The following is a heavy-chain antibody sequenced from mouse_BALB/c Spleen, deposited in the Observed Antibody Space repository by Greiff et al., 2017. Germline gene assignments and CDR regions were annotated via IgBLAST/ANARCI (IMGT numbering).Heavy chain of an antibody. CDR3: ARDSSGTFDY. CDR2: ISSGSSTI. J-gene: IGHJ2*01. Sequence: EVMLVESGGGLVQPGGSRKLSCAASGFTFSSFGMHWVRQAPEKELEWVAYISSGSSTIYYADTVKGRFTISRDNPKNTLFLQMTSLRSEDTAMYYCARDSSGTFDYWGQGTTLTVSS. CDR1: GFTFSSFG. D-gene: IGHD3-2*01. V-gene: IGHV5-17*02.